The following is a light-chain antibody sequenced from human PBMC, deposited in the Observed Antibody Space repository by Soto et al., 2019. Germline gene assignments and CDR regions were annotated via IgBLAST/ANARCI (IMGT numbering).Light chain of an antibody. Sequence: DIQMTQSPSTLSASVGDRVTITCPASQTIDSWLAWYQQRPGKPPNLLIYKASTLASGVPSRFSGSGSGTEFTLTINSLQPDDFATYYCQQYHIYSGTFGQGTKVDIK. J-gene: IGKJ1*01. CDR3: QQYHIYSGT. CDR2: KAS. CDR1: QTIDSW. V-gene: IGKV1-5*03.